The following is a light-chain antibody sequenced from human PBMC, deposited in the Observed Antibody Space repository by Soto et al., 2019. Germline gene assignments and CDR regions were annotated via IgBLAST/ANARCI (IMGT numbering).Light chain of an antibody. CDR2: EVT. CDR3: SSFTSRFTFV. V-gene: IGLV2-14*01. J-gene: IGLJ1*01. CDR1: RSDVGAYNY. Sequence: QSVLTQPASVSGSPGQSIAISCTGTRSDVGAYNYVSWYQQHPGKAPKLMISEVTNRPSGVSDRFSGSKSGNTAPLTIPGLQAEDEADYYCSSFTSRFTFVFGTGTKVTVL.